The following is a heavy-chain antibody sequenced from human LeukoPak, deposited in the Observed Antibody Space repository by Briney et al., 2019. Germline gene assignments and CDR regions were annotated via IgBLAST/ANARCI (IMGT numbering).Heavy chain of an antibody. Sequence: PGGSLRLSWAVSGVIFSDYGFQWVRQAPGKGLEWVAVTRFDGSIKQYADSVKGRFTISRDDSKNTLYLQMNFLKSEDTDVYYCAVWGGTRQYYFDYWGQGTLVTVSS. V-gene: IGHV3-33*03. CDR2: TRFDGSIK. D-gene: IGHD1-1*01. CDR1: GVIFSDYG. J-gene: IGHJ4*02. CDR3: AVWGGTRQYYFDY.